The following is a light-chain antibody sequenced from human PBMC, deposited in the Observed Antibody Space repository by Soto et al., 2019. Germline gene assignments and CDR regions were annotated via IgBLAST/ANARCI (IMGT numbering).Light chain of an antibody. J-gene: IGKJ1*01. CDR1: QSVSSRY. CDR2: GAS. V-gene: IGKV3D-7*01. CDR3: QQYYNWPRT. Sequence: PQSPGTQSLSPGERATLSCRASQSVSSRYLAWYQQKPGQAPRLLTYGASTRATGIPARFSGSGSGTEFTLTISSLQPEDFAVYYCQQYYNWPRTFGQGTKVDIK.